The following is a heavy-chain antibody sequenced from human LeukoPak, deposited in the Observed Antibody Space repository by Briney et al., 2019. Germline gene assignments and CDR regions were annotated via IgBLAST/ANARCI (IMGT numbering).Heavy chain of an antibody. CDR3: ARGFDRGYSRTPFDP. J-gene: IGHJ5*02. Sequence: ASVKVSCKASGYTFTGYYMHWVRQAPGQGLEWMGWINPNSGGTNYAQKFQGWVTMTRDTSISTAYMELSRLRSDDMAVYYCARGFDRGYSRTPFDPWGQGTLVTVSS. CDR1: GYTFTGYY. V-gene: IGHV1-2*04. CDR2: INPNSGGT. D-gene: IGHD5-18*01.